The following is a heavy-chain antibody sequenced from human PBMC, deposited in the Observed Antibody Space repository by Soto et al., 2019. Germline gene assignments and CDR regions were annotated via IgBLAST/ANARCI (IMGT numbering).Heavy chain of an antibody. V-gene: IGHV1-18*01. CDR1: GCTFFTYD. D-gene: IGHD1-20*01. CDR3: ARGGNWNAWLVLVD. CDR2: ISTYSGDT. J-gene: IGHJ4*02. Sequence: XSVKVSCKTSGCTFFTYDISWVRQAPGQGLEWMGWISTYSGDTKYAQKFQGRVTMTTDTSTTTAYMELRSLRPEDTAVYYCARGGNWNAWLVLVDWGQGTLVTVSS.